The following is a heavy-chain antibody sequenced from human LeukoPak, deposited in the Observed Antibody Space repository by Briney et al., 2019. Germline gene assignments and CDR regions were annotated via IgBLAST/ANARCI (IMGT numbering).Heavy chain of an antibody. CDR3: ARSVARGQFDP. V-gene: IGHV1-8*03. Sequence: ASVKVSCKVSGYTFTSYDINWVRQATGQGLEWMGWMHPNSGNTGYAQTFQGRVTITRNTSISTAYMELGSLRSEDTAVYYCARSVARGQFDPWGQGTLVTVSS. CDR1: GYTFTSYD. CDR2: MHPNSGNT. J-gene: IGHJ5*02. D-gene: IGHD2-21*01.